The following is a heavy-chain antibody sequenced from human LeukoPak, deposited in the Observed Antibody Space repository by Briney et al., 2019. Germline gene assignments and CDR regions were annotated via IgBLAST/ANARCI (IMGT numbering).Heavy chain of an antibody. V-gene: IGHV1-2*06. CDR2: INPNSGGT. J-gene: IGHJ4*02. CDR3: ARVGYYESSGYYEY. CDR1: GYTLTDYY. Sequence: ASVKVSCKASGYTLTDYYMHWVRQAPGQGLEWMGRINPNSGGTNYAQKFQGRVTMTRDTSISTVYMELSGLKSDDTAVYYCARVGYYESSGYYEYWGQGTLVTVSS. D-gene: IGHD3-22*01.